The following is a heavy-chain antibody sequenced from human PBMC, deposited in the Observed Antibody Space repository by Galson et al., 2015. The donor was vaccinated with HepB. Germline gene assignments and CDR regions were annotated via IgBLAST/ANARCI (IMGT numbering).Heavy chain of an antibody. CDR3: ATRSRPKYIVVVPAAGYYSGMDV. D-gene: IGHD2-2*01. Sequence: SVKVSCKASGVTFSSYAISWVRQAPGQGLEWMGGIIPIFGTANYAQKFQDRVTITADESTSTAYMEMSSLRSDDTAVYYCATRSRPKYIVVVPAAGYYSGMDVWGKGTTVTVSS. V-gene: IGHV1-69*13. CDR2: IIPIFGTA. CDR1: GVTFSSYA. J-gene: IGHJ6*04.